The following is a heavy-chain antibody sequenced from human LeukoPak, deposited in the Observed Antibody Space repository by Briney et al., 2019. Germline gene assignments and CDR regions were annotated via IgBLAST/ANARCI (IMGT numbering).Heavy chain of an antibody. CDR1: GITVSTFW. V-gene: IGHV3-74*01. D-gene: IGHD1-26*01. CDR2: INTDGSVT. J-gene: IGHJ4*02. Sequence: GGSLRLSCAASGITVSTFWMHWVRQAPGEGLVRVSRINTDGSVTNYADSVEGRFTISRDNAKNMLYLQMNDLRAEDTAVYYCVTDRYSDSAFGDWGQGTLVTVSS. CDR3: VTDRYSDSAFGD.